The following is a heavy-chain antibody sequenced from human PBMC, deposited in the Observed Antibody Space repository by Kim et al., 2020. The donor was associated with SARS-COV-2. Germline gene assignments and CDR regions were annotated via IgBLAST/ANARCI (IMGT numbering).Heavy chain of an antibody. CDR3: ARDRGSGWYFGIDY. Sequence: GGSLRLSCAASGFTFSSYAMHWVRQAPGKWLEWVAVISYDGSNKYYADSVKGRFTISRDNSKNTLYLQMNSLRAEDTAVYYCARDRGSGWYFGIDYWGQG. J-gene: IGHJ4*02. CDR2: ISYDGSNK. V-gene: IGHV3-30*04. CDR1: GFTFSSYA. D-gene: IGHD6-19*01.